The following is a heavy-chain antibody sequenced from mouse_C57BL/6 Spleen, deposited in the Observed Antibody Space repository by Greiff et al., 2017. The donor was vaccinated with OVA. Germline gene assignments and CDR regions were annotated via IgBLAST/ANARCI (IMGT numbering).Heavy chain of an antibody. Sequence: VQLQQSGAELVKPGASVKLSCKASGYTFSSYWMHWVKQRPGQGLEWIGMIHPNSGSTNYNEKFKSKATLTVDKSSSTAYMQLSSLTSEDSAVYYCAVTTVVPYYAMDYWGQGTSVTVSS. V-gene: IGHV1-64*01. J-gene: IGHJ4*01. CDR2: IHPNSGST. CDR1: GYTFSSYW. D-gene: IGHD1-1*01. CDR3: AVTTVVPYYAMDY.